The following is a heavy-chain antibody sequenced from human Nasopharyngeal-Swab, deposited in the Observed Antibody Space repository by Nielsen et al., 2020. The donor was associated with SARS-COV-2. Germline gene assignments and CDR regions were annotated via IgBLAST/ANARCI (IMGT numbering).Heavy chain of an antibody. V-gene: IGHV6-1*01. J-gene: IGHJ6*02. CDR2: TYYRSKWYN. D-gene: IGHD3-10*01. Sequence: WIRQSPSRGLEWLGRTYYRSKWYNDYAVSVKSRITINPDTSKNQFSLQLNSVTPEDTAAYYCARGHYYGSGSYYSPSLYYGMDVWGQGTTVTVSS. CDR3: ARGHYYGSGSYYSPSLYYGMDV.